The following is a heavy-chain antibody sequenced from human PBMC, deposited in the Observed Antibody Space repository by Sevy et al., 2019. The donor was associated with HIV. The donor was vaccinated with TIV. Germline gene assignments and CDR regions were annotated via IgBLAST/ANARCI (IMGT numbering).Heavy chain of an antibody. J-gene: IGHJ4*02. V-gene: IGHV3-23*01. D-gene: IGHD6-6*01. CDR2: MSGSGGST. CDR3: ENSPLYSSSSGGYYFDH. Sequence: GGSLRLSCAASGFTFSSYAMSWVRQAPGKGLEWVSAMSGSGGSTYYADSVKGGFTISSDNAKNTLYLQMNSLRAEDTAVYYCENSPLYSSSSGGYYFDHWGQGTLVTVSS. CDR1: GFTFSSYA.